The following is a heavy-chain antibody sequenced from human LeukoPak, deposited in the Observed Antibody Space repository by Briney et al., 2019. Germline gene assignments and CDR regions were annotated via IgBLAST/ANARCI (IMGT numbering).Heavy chain of an antibody. V-gene: IGHV4-31*03. Sequence: SETLSLTCSVSGGSTSSGGYYWSWIRQHPVKGLDWIGYISFTGNTRYNPSLKSRLTISIDTSKNQFSVKLNSVTAADTAVYHCARMYSFDSSAYYYDYWGQGTLVTLSS. CDR1: GGSTSSGGYY. CDR2: ISFTGNT. J-gene: IGHJ4*02. D-gene: IGHD3-22*01. CDR3: ARMYSFDSSAYYYDY.